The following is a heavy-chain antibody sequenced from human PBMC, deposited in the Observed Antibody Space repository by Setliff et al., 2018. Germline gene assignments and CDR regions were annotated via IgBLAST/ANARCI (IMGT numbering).Heavy chain of an antibody. D-gene: IGHD3-3*01. V-gene: IGHV4-4*02. CDR1: SGSISYNNW. Sequence: PSETLSLTCAVSSGSISYNNWWTWVRQPPGKGLEWTGEIDHTESTNYNPSLKSRVTISLDKSKNQFSLELSSVTAADTAVYYCARDDTYDFWGGHGHLDSWGQGILVTVSS. CDR2: IDHTEST. CDR3: ARDDTYDFWGGHGHLDS. J-gene: IGHJ4*02.